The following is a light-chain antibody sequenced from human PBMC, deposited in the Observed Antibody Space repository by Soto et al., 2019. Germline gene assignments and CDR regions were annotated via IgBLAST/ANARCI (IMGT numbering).Light chain of an antibody. CDR2: GAS. CDR3: QQYNMWPPIT. J-gene: IGKJ5*01. CDR1: QSVSSN. V-gene: IGKV3-15*01. Sequence: IVIAQTPDTLSVSPWERATLSCRASQSVSSNLAWYQQKPGQAPRLLIYGASSRATGIPVRFSGSGSGTEFTLTISSLQSEDFAVYYCQQYNMWPPITFGQGTRLEIK.